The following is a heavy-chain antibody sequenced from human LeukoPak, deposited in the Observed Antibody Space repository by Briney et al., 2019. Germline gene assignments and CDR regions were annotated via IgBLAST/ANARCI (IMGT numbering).Heavy chain of an antibody. Sequence: SETLSLTCTVSGVSISSSSYYWGWIRQPPGKGLEWIGSIYYSGSTYYNPSLKSRVTISVDTPKNQFSLKLSSVTAADTAVYYFARSGGNGYYYVSGSYYFDYWGQGTLVTVSS. V-gene: IGHV4-39*01. CDR2: IYYSGST. CDR1: GVSISSSSYY. CDR3: ARSGGNGYYYVSGSYYFDY. D-gene: IGHD3-10*01. J-gene: IGHJ4*02.